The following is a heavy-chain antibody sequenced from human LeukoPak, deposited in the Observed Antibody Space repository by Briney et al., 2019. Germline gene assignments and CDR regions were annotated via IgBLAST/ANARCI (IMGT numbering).Heavy chain of an antibody. V-gene: IGHV4-59*01. Sequence: SETLSLTCTVSGESISGFYWTWIRQPPGKGLEWIGYIYYSGSTHYTPSLKGRLTIAVDTSKNQFSLKLSAVTAADTAVYYCARGVVIAPQTFDYWGQGTLVTVSS. CDR1: GESISGFY. D-gene: IGHD2-21*01. CDR2: IYYSGST. J-gene: IGHJ4*02. CDR3: ARGVVIAPQTFDY.